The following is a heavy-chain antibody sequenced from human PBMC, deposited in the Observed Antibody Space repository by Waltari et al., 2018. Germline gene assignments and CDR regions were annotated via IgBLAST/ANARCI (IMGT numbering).Heavy chain of an antibody. D-gene: IGHD6-19*01. Sequence: QVQLQESGPGLVKPSETLSLTCAVSGYSISSGYYWGWVRKPPGERVEWIGRISHSGSTYYNPCLKSRVTISVDTSKNQFSLKLSSVTAADTAVYYCARVGSGADYWGQGTLVTVSS. CDR3: ARVGSGADY. J-gene: IGHJ4*02. CDR2: ISHSGST. CDR1: GYSISSGYY. V-gene: IGHV4-38-2*01.